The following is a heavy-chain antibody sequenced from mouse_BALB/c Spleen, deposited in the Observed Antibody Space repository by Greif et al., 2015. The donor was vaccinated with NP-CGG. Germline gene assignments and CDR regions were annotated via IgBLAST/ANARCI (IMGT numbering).Heavy chain of an antibody. V-gene: IGHV1-54*03. J-gene: IGHJ3*01. Sequence: QVQLKESGAELVRPGTSVKVSCKASGYAFTNYLIEWVKQRPGQGLEWIGVINPGSGGTNYNEKFKGKATLTADKSSSTAYMQLSSLTSDDSAVYFCARVYDYDEGAWFAYWGQGTLVTVSA. CDR1: GYAFTNYL. CDR2: INPGSGGT. CDR3: ARVYDYDEGAWFAY. D-gene: IGHD2-4*01.